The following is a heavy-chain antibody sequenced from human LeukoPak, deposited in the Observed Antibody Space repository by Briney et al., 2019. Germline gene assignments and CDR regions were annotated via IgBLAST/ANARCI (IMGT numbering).Heavy chain of an antibody. CDR1: GFSFNNCP. CDR2: INDNGGQR. Sequence: PGGSLRLSCAASGFSFNNCPMTWVRQAPGKGLEWVSNINDNGGQRHYTDSVKGRFTISRDNSKNTLFLQMDSLRAEDTAVYYSAKTQWKVGATDYFDYWGQGILVTVSS. CDR3: AKTQWKVGATDYFDY. V-gene: IGHV3-23*01. J-gene: IGHJ4*02. D-gene: IGHD1-26*01.